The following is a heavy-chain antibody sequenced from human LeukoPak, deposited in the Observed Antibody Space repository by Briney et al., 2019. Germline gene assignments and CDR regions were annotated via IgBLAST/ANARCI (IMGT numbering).Heavy chain of an antibody. J-gene: IGHJ4*02. V-gene: IGHV3-48*02. Sequence: GGSLRLSCAASGFTFSTYTMNWVRQAPGKGLEWVSYITGTSSTIYYADSVKGRFTVSRDNARSSLYLQMNSLRDEDTAVYYCARVLTVSLGWYYFDDSGQGTLVTVSS. CDR3: ARVLTVSLGWYYFDD. CDR2: ITGTSSTI. CDR1: GFTFSTYT. D-gene: IGHD6-19*01.